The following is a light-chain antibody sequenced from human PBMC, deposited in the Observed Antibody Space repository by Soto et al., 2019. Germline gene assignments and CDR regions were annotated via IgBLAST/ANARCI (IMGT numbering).Light chain of an antibody. CDR1: SSDVGDYDY. Sequence: QSALTQPASVSGSPGQSITISCSGTSSDVGDYDYVSWHQQHPGKAPKLMIYDVSNRPSGVSNRFSGSKSGNTASLTISGLQTEDEADYYCSSYTSSPSWVFGGGTKLTVL. CDR2: DVS. J-gene: IGLJ3*02. CDR3: SSYTSSPSWV. V-gene: IGLV2-14*01.